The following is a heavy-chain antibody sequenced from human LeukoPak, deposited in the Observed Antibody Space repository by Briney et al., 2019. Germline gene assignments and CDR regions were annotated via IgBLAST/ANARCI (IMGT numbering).Heavy chain of an antibody. CDR2: IIPIFGTA. V-gene: IGHV1-69*13. J-gene: IGHJ6*02. D-gene: IGHD3-10*01. CDR3: ARVGLPRVRGVIITGHYYYGMDV. CDR1: GGTFSSYA. Sequence: ASVKVSCKASGGTFSSYAISWVRQAPGQGLEWMGGIIPIFGTANYAQKFQGRVTITADESTSTAYMELSSLRSDDTAVYYCARVGLPRVRGVIITGHYYYGMDVWGQGTTVTVSS.